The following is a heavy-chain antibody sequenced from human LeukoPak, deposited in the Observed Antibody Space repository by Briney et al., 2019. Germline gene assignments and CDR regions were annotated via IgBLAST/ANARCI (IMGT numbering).Heavy chain of an antibody. CDR3: ARADAFDI. J-gene: IGHJ3*02. CDR1: GYTFTGYY. Sequence: ASVKASCKASGYTFTGYYIHWMRQAPGQGLEWMGRINPNSGGTNYAQKFQGRVTMARDTSISTAYMELSRLTSEDTATYYCARADAFDIWGQGTMVTVSS. V-gene: IGHV1-2*06. CDR2: INPNSGGT.